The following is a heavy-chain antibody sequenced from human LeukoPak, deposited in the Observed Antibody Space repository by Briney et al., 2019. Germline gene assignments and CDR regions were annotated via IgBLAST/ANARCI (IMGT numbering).Heavy chain of an antibody. J-gene: IGHJ4*02. D-gene: IGHD1-26*01. CDR3: VRGAPFDY. CDR2: INSDGTST. CDR1: GFTFTRYW. V-gene: IGHV3-74*01. Sequence: PGGSLRLFCAASGFTFTRYWMHWVRQAPGKGLVWVSRINSDGTSTSYADSVKGRFTISRDNAKNMLYLEMNSLRVDDTSVYYCVRGAPFDYWGQGTLVTVSS.